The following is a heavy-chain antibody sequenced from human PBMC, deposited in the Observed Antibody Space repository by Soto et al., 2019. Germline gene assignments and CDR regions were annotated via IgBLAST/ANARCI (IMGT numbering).Heavy chain of an antibody. V-gene: IGHV3-15*01. J-gene: IGHJ4*02. CDR3: AKDVFGGYYDSSGYFDY. Sequence: ESGGGLVKPGGSLRLSCAASGFTFSNAWMNWVRQAPGKGLEWVGRIKSKSDGETTDHAAPVKGRFTISRDDSKNTLYLQMNSLRAEDTAVYYCAKDVFGGYYDSSGYFDYWGQGTLVTVSS. D-gene: IGHD3-22*01. CDR2: IKSKSDGETT. CDR1: GFTFSNAW.